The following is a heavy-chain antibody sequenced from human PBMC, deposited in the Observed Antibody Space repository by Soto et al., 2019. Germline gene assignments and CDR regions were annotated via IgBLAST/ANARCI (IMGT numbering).Heavy chain of an antibody. CDR1: GGSISSYY. CDR3: ARVASRWLQKSGGYFDY. CDR2: IYYSGST. V-gene: IGHV4-59*01. Sequence: SETLSLTCTVSGGSISSYYCSWIRQPPWKGLEWIGYIYYSGSTNYNPSLKSRVTISVDTSKNQFSLKLSSVTAADTAVYYCARVASRWLQKSGGYFDYFGQRTLVTVSS. J-gene: IGHJ4*02. D-gene: IGHD5-12*01.